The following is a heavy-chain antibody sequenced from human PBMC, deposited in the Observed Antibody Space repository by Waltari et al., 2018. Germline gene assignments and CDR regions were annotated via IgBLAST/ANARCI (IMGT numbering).Heavy chain of an antibody. V-gene: IGHV4-4*02. CDR1: GDSINSDSW. CDR2: TFHTGST. CDR3: ARGGEYAWKV. D-gene: IGHD2-21*01. J-gene: IGHJ4*02. Sequence: QVQLQGSGPRLVKPSKTLFLTCAMSGDSINSDSWWTWVRQRPGETLEWIAETFHTGSTHYNPSLQSRVTILLDKSNNQFSLEMNYVTAADTAVYYCARGGEYAWKVWGQGALVIVSS.